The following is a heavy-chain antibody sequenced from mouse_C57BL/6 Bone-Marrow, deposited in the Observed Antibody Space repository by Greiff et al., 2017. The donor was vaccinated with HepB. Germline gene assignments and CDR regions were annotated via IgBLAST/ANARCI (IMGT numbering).Heavy chain of an antibody. D-gene: IGHD4-1*01. Sequence: EVQLVESGGGLVKPGGSLKLSCAASGFTFSDYGMHWVRQAPEKGLEWVAYISSGSSTIYYADTVKGRFTISRDNAKNTLFLQMTSLRSEDTAMYYCARRLTGRDFDDWGQGTTLTVSS. CDR3: ARRLTGRDFDD. V-gene: IGHV5-17*01. CDR1: GFTFSDYG. J-gene: IGHJ2*01. CDR2: ISSGSSTI.